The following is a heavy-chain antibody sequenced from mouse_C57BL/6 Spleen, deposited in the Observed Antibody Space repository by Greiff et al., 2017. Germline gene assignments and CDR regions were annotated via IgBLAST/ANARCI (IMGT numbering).Heavy chain of an antibody. CDR2: IYPGDGDT. J-gene: IGHJ4*01. D-gene: IGHD1-1*01. Sequence: VQLQQSGPELVKPGASVKISCKASGYAFSSSWMHWVKQRPGKGLEWIGRIYPGDGDTNYNGKFKGKATLTADKSSRTAYMQLRSLTSEDSAVYFWARDTTGRYYAMDYWGQGTSVTVSS. CDR1: GYAFSSSW. V-gene: IGHV1-82*01. CDR3: ARDTTGRYYAMDY.